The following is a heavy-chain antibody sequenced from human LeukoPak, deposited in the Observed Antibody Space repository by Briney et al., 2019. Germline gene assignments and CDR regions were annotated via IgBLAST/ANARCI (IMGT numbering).Heavy chain of an antibody. D-gene: IGHD2-2*01. CDR2: ISSGGGYT. CDR3: ASYCSSRCSPSGFDF. V-gene: IGHV3-23*01. J-gene: IGHJ4*02. CDR1: GFAFSTYA. Sequence: PGRSLRLSCAASGFAFSTYAMSWVRQAPGKGLEWVSAISSGGGYTYHADSVKGRFTISRDDSKNTLYLQMSSLRAEDTAVYYCASYCSSRCSPSGFDFWGRGTLVTVSS.